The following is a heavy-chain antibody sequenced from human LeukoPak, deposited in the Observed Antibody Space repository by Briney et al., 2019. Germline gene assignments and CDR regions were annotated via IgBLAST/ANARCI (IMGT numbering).Heavy chain of an antibody. D-gene: IGHD3-22*01. J-gene: IGHJ2*01. Sequence: GGSLRLSCVVSGFTFSNYTFNWVRQAPGKGLEWVSSISGSGNYIYSADSVKGRFTISRDNAKNSLFLQMNSLRADDTAVYYCARKGSSGYYALWYFDFWGRGTLVTVSS. CDR1: GFTFSNYT. CDR2: ISGSGNYI. V-gene: IGHV3-21*01. CDR3: ARKGSSGYYALWYFDF.